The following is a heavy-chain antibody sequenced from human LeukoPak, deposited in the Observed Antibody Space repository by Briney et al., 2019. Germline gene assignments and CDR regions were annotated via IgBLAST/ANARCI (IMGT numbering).Heavy chain of an antibody. Sequence: PGGSLRLSCAASGFTFSSYAMHWVRQAPGKGLEYVSAISSNGGSTYYANPVKGRFTISSDNSKNTLYLQMGSLRAEDMAVYYSARRYGAFDIWGQGTMVTVSS. CDR2: ISSNGGST. V-gene: IGHV3-64*01. D-gene: IGHD4-17*01. J-gene: IGHJ3*02. CDR1: GFTFSSYA. CDR3: ARRYGAFDI.